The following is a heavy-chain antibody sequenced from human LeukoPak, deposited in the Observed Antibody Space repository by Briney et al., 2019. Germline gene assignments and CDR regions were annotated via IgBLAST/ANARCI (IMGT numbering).Heavy chain of an antibody. CDR2: IYYSGST. CDR1: GGSISSGGYY. CDR3: ARVGEEYYGMDV. J-gene: IGHJ6*02. D-gene: IGHD3-16*01. Sequence: SQTLSLTCTVSGGSISSGGYYWSWIRQHPGKGLEWIGYIYYSGSTYYNPSLKSRVTISVDTSKNQFSLKLSSVTAADTAVYYCARVGEEYYGMDVWGLGTTVTVSS. V-gene: IGHV4-31*03.